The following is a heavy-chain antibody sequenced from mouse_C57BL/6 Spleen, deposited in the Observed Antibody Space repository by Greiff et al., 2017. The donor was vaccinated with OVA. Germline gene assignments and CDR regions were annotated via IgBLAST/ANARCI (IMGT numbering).Heavy chain of an antibody. CDR3: ASIYYGYDDYAMDY. V-gene: IGHV14-2*01. CDR2: IDPEDGET. D-gene: IGHD2-2*01. CDR1: GFNIKDYY. J-gene: IGHJ4*01. Sequence: EVKLQQSGAELVKPGASVKLSCTASGFNIKDYYMHWVKQRTEQGLEWIGRIDPEDGETKYAPKFQGKATITADTSSNTAYLQLSSLTSEDTAVYYCASIYYGYDDYAMDYWGQGTSVTVSS.